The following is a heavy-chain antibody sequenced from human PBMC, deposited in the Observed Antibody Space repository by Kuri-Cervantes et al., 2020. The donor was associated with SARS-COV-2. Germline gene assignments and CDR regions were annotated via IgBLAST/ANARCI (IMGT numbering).Heavy chain of an antibody. CDR2: INSDGSST. D-gene: IGHD3-3*01. V-gene: IGHV3-74*01. Sequence: GESLKISCAASGFTFSSYWMRWVRQAPGKGLVWVSRINSDGSSTSYADSVKGRFTISRDNAKNSLYLQMNSLRDEDTAVYYCARDLPYDFWSGYSTGPNWFDPWGQGTLVTVSS. CDR3: ARDLPYDFWSGYSTGPNWFDP. J-gene: IGHJ5*02. CDR1: GFTFSSYW.